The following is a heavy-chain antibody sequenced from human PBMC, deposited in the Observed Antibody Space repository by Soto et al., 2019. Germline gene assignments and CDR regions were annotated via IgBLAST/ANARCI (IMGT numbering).Heavy chain of an antibody. CDR2: IRKDGSQR. V-gene: IGHV3-7*05. CDR3: ARDVSPGSSGLYFDAFDI. CDR1: EFAFSSYW. Sequence: EVQLVESGGGLVQPGGSLTLSCAASEFAFSSYWMTWVRQAPGKGLELVANIRKDGSQRSYLDSVRGRFTISRDNSKNSLYLQMNSLRAEDTALYFCARDVSPGSSGLYFDAFDIWGQGTMVTVSS. D-gene: IGHD6-25*01. J-gene: IGHJ3*02.